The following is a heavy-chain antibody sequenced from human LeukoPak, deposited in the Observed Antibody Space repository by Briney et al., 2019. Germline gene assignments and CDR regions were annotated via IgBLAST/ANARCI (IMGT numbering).Heavy chain of an antibody. CDR1: GFPFSIYG. Sequence: GGSLRLSCAGSGFPFSIYGMNWVRQAPGKGLEWVSAISGSGGSTYYADSVKGRFTISRDNSKNTLYLQMNSLRAEDTAVYYCAKAAYYYGSGSYFWFDYWGQGTLVTVSS. CDR2: ISGSGGST. D-gene: IGHD3-10*01. CDR3: AKAAYYYGSGSYFWFDY. J-gene: IGHJ4*02. V-gene: IGHV3-23*01.